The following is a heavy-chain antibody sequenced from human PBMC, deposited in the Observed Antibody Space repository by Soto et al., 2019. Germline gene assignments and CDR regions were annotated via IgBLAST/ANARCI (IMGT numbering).Heavy chain of an antibody. J-gene: IGHJ4*02. CDR3: ARDSVVIGSGYFDY. Sequence: QSQTLSLPCAISGDRVSSNSAAWNWIRQSPSRGLEWLGRTYYRSKWYNDYAVSVKSRITINPDTSKNQFSLQLNSVTPEDTAVYYCARDSVVIGSGYFDYWGQGTLVTVSS. V-gene: IGHV6-1*01. CDR1: GDRVSSNSAA. D-gene: IGHD2-21*01. CDR2: TYYRSKWYN.